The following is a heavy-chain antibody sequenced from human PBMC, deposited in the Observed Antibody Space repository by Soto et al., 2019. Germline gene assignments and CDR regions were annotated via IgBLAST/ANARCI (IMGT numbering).Heavy chain of an antibody. CDR2: IYYSGST. CDR3: ARDYYGSGRIYYYGMDV. V-gene: IGHV4-59*01. CDR1: GGSISSYY. D-gene: IGHD3-10*01. Sequence: SETLSLTCTVSGGSISSYYWSWIRQPPGKGLEWIGYIYYSGSTNYNPSLKSRVTISVDTSKNQFSLKLSSVTAADTAVYYCARDYYGSGRIYYYGMDVWGQGTTVTVSS. J-gene: IGHJ6*02.